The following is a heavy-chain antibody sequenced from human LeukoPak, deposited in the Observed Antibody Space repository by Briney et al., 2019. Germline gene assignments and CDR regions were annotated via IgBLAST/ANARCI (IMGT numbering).Heavy chain of an antibody. V-gene: IGHV4-34*01. J-gene: IGHJ4*02. CDR2: INHSGSA. CDR3: ARGEPLAPSSGWLGDY. D-gene: IGHD6-19*01. CDR1: GGSFSGYY. Sequence: SETLSLTCAVYGGSFSGYYWSWIRQPPGKGLEWIGEINHSGSANYNPSLKSRVTISVDTSKNQFSLKLSSVTAADTAVYYCARGEPLAPSSGWLGDYWGQGTLVTVSS.